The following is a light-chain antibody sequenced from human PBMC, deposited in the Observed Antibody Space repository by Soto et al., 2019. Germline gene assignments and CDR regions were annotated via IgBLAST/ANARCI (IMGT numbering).Light chain of an antibody. CDR2: EVS. CDR1: SGDVGTYKY. J-gene: IGLJ3*02. Sequence: QSALTQPASVSGAPGQSITISCTGTSGDVGTYKYVSWYQHHPGKAPKLMIYEVSNRPSGVSIRFSGSKSGNTASLTISGLQAEDEADYYCATWDDSLNGGVFGGGTKLTVL. CDR3: ATWDDSLNGGV. V-gene: IGLV2-14*01.